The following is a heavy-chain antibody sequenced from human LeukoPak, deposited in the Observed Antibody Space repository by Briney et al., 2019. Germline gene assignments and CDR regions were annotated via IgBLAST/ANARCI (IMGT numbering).Heavy chain of an antibody. J-gene: IGHJ4*02. V-gene: IGHV4-59*08. D-gene: IGHD4-17*01. Sequence: PSETLSLTCTVSAGTLNSIYWTWIRQPPGKGRDYMMYVYYTGTTKSHPSLKSRVTISKDTTNNQSSLKLHSATDAGTAVYYCARSSAVTTYIDYWGQGILVAVSS. CDR3: ARSSAVTTYIDY. CDR1: AGTLNSIY. CDR2: VYYTGTT.